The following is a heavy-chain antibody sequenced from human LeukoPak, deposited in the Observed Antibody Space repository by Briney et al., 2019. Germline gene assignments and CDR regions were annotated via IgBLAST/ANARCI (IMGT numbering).Heavy chain of an antibody. D-gene: IGHD6-19*01. Sequence: SETLSLTCIVSGGSISSTGYYWGWIRQPPGKGLEWIASISYSGATYYNPSLKSRVTMSVDMSNNQISLKVSSVTAADTALYYCARTAVAAVNLDYWGQGTLVTVSS. CDR1: GGSISSTGYY. V-gene: IGHV4-39*01. CDR2: ISYSGAT. CDR3: ARTAVAAVNLDY. J-gene: IGHJ4*02.